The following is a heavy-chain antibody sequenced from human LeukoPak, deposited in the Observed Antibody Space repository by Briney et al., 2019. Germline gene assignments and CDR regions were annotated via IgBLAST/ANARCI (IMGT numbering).Heavy chain of an antibody. CDR2: IYYSGST. D-gene: IGHD3-3*01. J-gene: IGHJ6*04. CDR3: ARDLRTLEWLLSREV. Sequence: SETLSLTCTVSGGSISSSSYYWGWIRQPPGKGLEWIGSIYYSGSTYYNPSLKSRVTISVDTSKNQFSLKLSSVTAADTAVYYCARDLRTLEWLLSREVWGKGTTVTVSS. V-gene: IGHV4-39*02. CDR1: GGSISSSSYY.